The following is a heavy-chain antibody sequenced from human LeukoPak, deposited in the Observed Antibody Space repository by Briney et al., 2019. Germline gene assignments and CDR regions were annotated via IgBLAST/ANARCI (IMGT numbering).Heavy chain of an antibody. Sequence: GGSLRLSCAASGFTFSSYEMNWVRQAPGKGLEWVSYISSSGSTIYYADSVKGRFTISRDNAKNSLYLQMNSLRAEDTAVYYCARDRSITIFGVVEYNWFDPWGQGTLVTVSS. CDR2: ISSSGSTI. J-gene: IGHJ5*02. CDR1: GFTFSSYE. V-gene: IGHV3-48*03. D-gene: IGHD3-3*01. CDR3: ARDRSITIFGVVEYNWFDP.